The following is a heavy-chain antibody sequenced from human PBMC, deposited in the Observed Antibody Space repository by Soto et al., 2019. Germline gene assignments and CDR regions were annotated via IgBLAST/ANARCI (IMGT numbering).Heavy chain of an antibody. J-gene: IGHJ4*02. D-gene: IGHD3-3*01. V-gene: IGHV1-18*01. CDR2: NT. CDR3: ARVAGYDFSTSDY. Sequence: NTNYAQKLQGRVTMTTDTSTSTAYMELRSMRSDNTAVYYCARVAGYDFSTSDYWGQGTLVTVSS.